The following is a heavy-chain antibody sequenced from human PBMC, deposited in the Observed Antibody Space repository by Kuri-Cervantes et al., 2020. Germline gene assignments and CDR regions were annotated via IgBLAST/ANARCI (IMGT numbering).Heavy chain of an antibody. CDR1: GGSISSSSYY. D-gene: IGHD4-23*01. V-gene: IGHV4-39*07. CDR3: ARAPTVISWFDP. CDR2: IYYSGST. J-gene: IGHJ5*02. Sequence: SETLSLTCTVSGGSISSSSYYWGWIRQPPGKGLEWIGSIYYSGSTYYNPSLKSRVTISVDTSKNQFSLKLSSVTGADTAVYYCARAPTVISWFDPWGQGTLVTVSS.